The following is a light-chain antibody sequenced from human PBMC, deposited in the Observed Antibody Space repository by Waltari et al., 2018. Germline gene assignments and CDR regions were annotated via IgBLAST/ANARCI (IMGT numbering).Light chain of an antibody. J-gene: IGLJ3*02. V-gene: IGLV1-47*01. CDR2: RND. CDR3: AAWDNSLSGWV. CDR1: SSNIGHNY. Sequence: QSVLTQPPSASGTPGQRVTISCSGISSNIGHNYVFWYKQLPGTAPKLLIYRNDQRPSGVPDRFSGSKSVTSASLAIGGLRSEDEADYHCAAWDNSLSGWVFGEGTKLTVL.